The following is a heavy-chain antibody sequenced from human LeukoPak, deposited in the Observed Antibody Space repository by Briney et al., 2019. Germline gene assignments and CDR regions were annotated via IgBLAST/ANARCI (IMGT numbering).Heavy chain of an antibody. CDR2: INPSGGST. D-gene: IGHD1-26*01. CDR3: AREERIVGAAAQPFDY. J-gene: IGHJ4*02. V-gene: IGHV1-46*01. Sequence: ASVKVSCKASGYTFTSYYLHWVRQAPGQGLEWMGIINPSGGSTSYAQKFQGRVTMTRDMSTSTVYMELSSLRSEDTAVYYCAREERIVGAAAQPFDYWGQGTLVTVSS. CDR1: GYTFTSYY.